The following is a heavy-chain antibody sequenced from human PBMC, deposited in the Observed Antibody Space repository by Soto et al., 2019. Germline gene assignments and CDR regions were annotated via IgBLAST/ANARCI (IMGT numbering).Heavy chain of an antibody. Sequence: GGSLRLSCAASGFTFSSYAMSWVRQAPGKGLEWVSAISGSGGSTYYADSVKGRFTISRDNSKNTLYLQMNSLRAEDTAVYYCAKDRAQGYYDSSGYYYGPFDYWGQGTLVTVSS. CDR3: AKDRAQGYYDSSGYYYGPFDY. V-gene: IGHV3-23*01. CDR1: GFTFSSYA. J-gene: IGHJ4*02. D-gene: IGHD3-22*01. CDR2: ISGSGGST.